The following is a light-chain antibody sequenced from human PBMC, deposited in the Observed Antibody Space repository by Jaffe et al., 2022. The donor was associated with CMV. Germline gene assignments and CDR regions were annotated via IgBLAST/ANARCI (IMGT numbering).Light chain of an antibody. CDR3: QQSYSSG. CDR2: AAS. CDR1: QSIRTY. Sequence: DIQMTQSPSSLSASVGDRVTITCRASQSIRTYLNWYQQKPGKAPRLLIYAASSLQSGVPSRFSGSGSDTDFTLTISSLQPEDFATYYCQQSYSSGFGGGTKVEI. J-gene: IGKJ4*01. V-gene: IGKV1-39*01.